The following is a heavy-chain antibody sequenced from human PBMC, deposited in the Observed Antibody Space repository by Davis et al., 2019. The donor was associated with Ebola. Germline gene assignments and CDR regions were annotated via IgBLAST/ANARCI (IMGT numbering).Heavy chain of an antibody. CDR1: GGSIYTSDYY. CDR3: ARHQHYGGSGSFPDY. V-gene: IGHV4-39*01. J-gene: IGHJ4*02. Sequence: MPGGSLRLSCTVSGGSIYTSDYYWGWIRQTPGKGLEWIANIYYSGTTYYNPSLRSRVTISADTSKNQFSLKLTSVTAADTAVYCCARHQHYGGSGSFPDYWGQGALVTVSS. D-gene: IGHD3-10*01. CDR2: IYYSGTT.